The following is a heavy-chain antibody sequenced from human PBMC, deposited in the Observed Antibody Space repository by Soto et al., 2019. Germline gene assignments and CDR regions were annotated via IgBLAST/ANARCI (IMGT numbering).Heavy chain of an antibody. Sequence: ASVKVSCKASGYTFTSYGISWVRQAPGQGLEWMGWISAYNGNTNYAQKPQGRVTMTTDTSTSTAYMELRSLRSDDTAVYYCARGYCSSTSCWVDVWGQGTTVTVSS. CDR3: ARGYCSSTSCWVDV. CDR1: GYTFTSYG. J-gene: IGHJ6*02. D-gene: IGHD2-2*01. V-gene: IGHV1-18*04. CDR2: ISAYNGNT.